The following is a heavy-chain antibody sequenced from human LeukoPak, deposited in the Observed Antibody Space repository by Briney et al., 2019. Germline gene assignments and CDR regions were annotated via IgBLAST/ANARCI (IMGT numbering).Heavy chain of an antibody. CDR1: GFTFSDYY. CDR3: AKDQRYSYGPPWVPDY. V-gene: IGHV3-11*04. CDR2: ISSSGSTI. J-gene: IGHJ4*02. D-gene: IGHD5-18*01. Sequence: PGGSLRLSCAASGFTFSDYYMSWIRQAPGKGLEWVSYISSSGSTIYYADSVKGRFTISRDNAKNSLYLQMNSLRAEDTAVYYCAKDQRYSYGPPWVPDYWGRGTLVTVSS.